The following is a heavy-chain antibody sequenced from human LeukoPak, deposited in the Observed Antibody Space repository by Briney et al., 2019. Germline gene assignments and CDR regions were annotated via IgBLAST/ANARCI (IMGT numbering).Heavy chain of an antibody. CDR1: GLTVSTYA. D-gene: IGHD6-19*01. J-gene: IGHJ4*02. CDR3: AKDQGDYSSGWSIFDY. CDR2: ISGSGGRT. V-gene: IGHV3-23*01. Sequence: GESLRLSCAASGLTVSTYAMSWVRQAPGKGLEWVSGISGSGGRTYYADSVKGRFTISRDNSKNTLYLQMNRLRAEDTAVYYCAKDQGDYSSGWSIFDYWGQGSLVTVSS.